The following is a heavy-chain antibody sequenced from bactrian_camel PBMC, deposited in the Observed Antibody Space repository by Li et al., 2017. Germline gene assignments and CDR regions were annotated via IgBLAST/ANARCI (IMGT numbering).Heavy chain of an antibody. J-gene: IGHJ4*01. V-gene: IGHV3S6*01. CDR3: AADTSVGGPWYCDVSKRDTVFNY. Sequence: HVQLVESGGGSVEAEGSLRLSCTASGVPSIQNCMAWFRQTPGKEREGVAGISRRGNVGYYADSVQGRFTVSQDNAKTTVYLQMDNLKPEDSGEYYCAADTSVGGPWYCDVSKRDTVFNYYGQGTQVTVS. CDR1: GVPSIQNC. D-gene: IGHD4*01. CDR2: ISRRGNVG.